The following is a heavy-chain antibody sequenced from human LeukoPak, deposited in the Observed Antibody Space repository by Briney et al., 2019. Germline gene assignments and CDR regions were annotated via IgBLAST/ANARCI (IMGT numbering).Heavy chain of an antibody. CDR2: TNPNSGDT. V-gene: IGHV1-2*02. Sequence: ASVKVSCKASGYTFTGYYMHWVRQAPGQGLEWMGWTNPNSGDTNYAQKFQGRVTMTRDTSISAVYMELSRLRSDDTAVYYCARDGTGVYNLVQYWGQGTLVTVSS. J-gene: IGHJ4*02. D-gene: IGHD5-24*01. CDR1: GYTFTGYY. CDR3: ARDGTGVYNLVQY.